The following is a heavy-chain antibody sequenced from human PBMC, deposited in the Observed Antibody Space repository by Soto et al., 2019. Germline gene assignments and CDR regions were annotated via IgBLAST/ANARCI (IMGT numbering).Heavy chain of an antibody. Sequence: EVQLLESGGDLVQPGGSLRLSCAPSGFTVTSYAMSWVRQAPGKGLEWVSTISGSGGNTWYADSVKGRFTISRDSSKNSLNLRMNSLRAEDTAVYYWAIAAGLHSLYYYYMDFWGKGTTVTVSS. D-gene: IGHD5-12*01. CDR2: ISGSGGNT. CDR1: GFTVTSYA. J-gene: IGHJ6*03. V-gene: IGHV3-23*01. CDR3: AIAAGLHSLYYYYMDF.